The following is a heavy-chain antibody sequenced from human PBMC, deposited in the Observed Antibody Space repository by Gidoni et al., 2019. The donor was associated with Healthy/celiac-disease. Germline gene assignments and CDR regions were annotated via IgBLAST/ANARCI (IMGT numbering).Heavy chain of an antibody. J-gene: IGHJ3*02. V-gene: IGHV1-69*01. Sequence: QVQLVQSRAAVKKPGDSVTVSCKASGATFRSYASSWVREDPGEGLEWVGGMIPIFGTANYAQKFQGRVTITADESTRTAYMGLSSLRSEDTGVYYCARELSGQRALDIWGQGTMVTVSS. CDR3: ARELSGQRALDI. CDR1: GATFRSYA. D-gene: IGHD3-16*02. CDR2: MIPIFGTA.